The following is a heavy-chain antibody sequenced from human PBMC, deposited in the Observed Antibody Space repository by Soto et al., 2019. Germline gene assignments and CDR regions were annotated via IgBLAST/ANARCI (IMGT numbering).Heavy chain of an antibody. Sequence: QLVESGGGLVKPGGSLRLSCEASRFRFSDYYMSWVRQAPGKGLEWVSFISSSGTTIYYADSVKGRFTISRDNAKNSLFLQMNSLRVEDTAVYYFARSEGHYYYYGMDVWGQGTTVTVSS. J-gene: IGHJ6*02. CDR3: ARSEGHYYYYGMDV. CDR1: RFRFSDYY. V-gene: IGHV3-11*01. CDR2: ISSSGTTI.